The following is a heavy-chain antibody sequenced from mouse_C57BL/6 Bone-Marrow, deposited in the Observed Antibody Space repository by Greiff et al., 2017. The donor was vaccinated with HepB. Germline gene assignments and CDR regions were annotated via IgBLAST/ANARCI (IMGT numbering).Heavy chain of an antibody. D-gene: IGHD1-1*01. J-gene: IGHJ4*01. CDR1: GFTFSNYW. CDR2: IRLKSDNYAT. V-gene: IGHV6-3*01. CDR3: TRGYGSSYYAMDY. Sequence: EVKVEESGGGLVQPGGSMKLSCVASGFTFSNYWMNWVRQSPEKGLEWVAQIRLKSDNYATHYAESVKGRFTISRDDSKSSVYLQMNNLRAEDTGIYYCTRGYGSSYYAMDYWGQGTSVTVSS.